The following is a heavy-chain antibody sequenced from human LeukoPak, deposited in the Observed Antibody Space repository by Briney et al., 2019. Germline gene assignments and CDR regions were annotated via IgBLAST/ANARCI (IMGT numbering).Heavy chain of an antibody. CDR3: ARGYCSGGSCYSGGYFDY. J-gene: IGHJ4*02. V-gene: IGHV4-61*01. D-gene: IGHD2-15*01. CDR2: IYYSGST. Sequence: SETLSLTCTVSGGSVSSGSYYWSWIRQPPGKGLEWIGYIYYSGSTNYNPSLKSRVTMSVDTSKSQFSLNLSSVTAADTAVYYCARGYCSGGSCYSGGYFDYWGQGTLVTVSS. CDR1: GGSVSSGSYY.